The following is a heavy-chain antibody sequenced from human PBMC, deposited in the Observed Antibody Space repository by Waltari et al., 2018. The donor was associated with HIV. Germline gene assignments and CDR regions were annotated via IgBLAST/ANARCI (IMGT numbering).Heavy chain of an antibody. CDR2: IYHSGSA. V-gene: IGHV4-4*02. CDR1: GGSINTTNW. D-gene: IGHD6-13*01. Sequence: QVQMQESGPGLVKPSGTLSLTCFVSGGSINTTNWWSWVRQPPGKGLEWIGEIYHSGSANSNPSLDSRVTISIDKSQSHVSLKLTAVTAADTAVYYCASPRGERSTSNWSFDYWGQGTLVTVSS. CDR3: ASPRGERSTSNWSFDY. J-gene: IGHJ4*02.